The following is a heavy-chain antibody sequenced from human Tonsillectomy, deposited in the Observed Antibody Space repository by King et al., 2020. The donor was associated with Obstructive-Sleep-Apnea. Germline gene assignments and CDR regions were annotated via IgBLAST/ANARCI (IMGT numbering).Heavy chain of an antibody. D-gene: IGHD6-19*01. CDR1: GFIFSDYY. CDR2: INGHGSKK. V-gene: IGHV3-7*03. Sequence: VQLVESGGGLVQPGGSLRLSCAVSGFIFSDYYMTWVRQAPGKGLEWVGNINGHGSKKHYVQSVQGRFTISRNNAENSLYLEMTSLRAEDTAVYYCVQGGWLDYWGQGALVTVSS. J-gene: IGHJ4*02. CDR3: VQGGWLDY.